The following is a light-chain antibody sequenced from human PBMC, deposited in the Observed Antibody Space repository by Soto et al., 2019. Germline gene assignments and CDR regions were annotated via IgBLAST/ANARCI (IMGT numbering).Light chain of an antibody. Sequence: DIQMTQSPSSLSASVGDRVTITCRASQSISSYLNWYQQKPGKAPKLLIYAASSLQSGVPSRFSGSGSGTDFTLTISSLQPEDCATYYCQQSYSTPPTFDQGTKVEIK. V-gene: IGKV1-39*01. CDR1: QSISSY. CDR3: QQSYSTPPT. CDR2: AAS. J-gene: IGKJ1*01.